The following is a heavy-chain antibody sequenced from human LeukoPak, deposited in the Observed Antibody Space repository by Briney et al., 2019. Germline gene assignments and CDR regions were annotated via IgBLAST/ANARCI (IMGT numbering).Heavy chain of an antibody. CDR2: IHYSGGT. Sequence: SETLSLTCTVSGGSISGYYWSWLRQSPGKGLEWIGNIHYSGGTKYNPPLKSRVTISVDTSKNQFSLKLSSVTAADTAVYYCARGRGPYSGSYYVYWGQGTLVTVSS. D-gene: IGHD1-26*01. CDR1: GGSISGYY. CDR3: ARGRGPYSGSYYVY. J-gene: IGHJ4*02. V-gene: IGHV4-59*08.